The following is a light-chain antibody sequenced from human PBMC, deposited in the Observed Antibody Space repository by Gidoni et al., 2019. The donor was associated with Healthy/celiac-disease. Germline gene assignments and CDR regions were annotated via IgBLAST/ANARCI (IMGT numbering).Light chain of an antibody. J-gene: IGKJ2*01. CDR1: QSVSSY. CDR2: DAS. Sequence: DIVLTQSPATLSLSPGERATLSCRASQSVSSYLAWYQQKPGQAPRLLIYDASNRATGIPARFRGSGSGTDFTLTIRSLEPDDFAVYYCQQRSNWPPYTFGQGTKLEIK. V-gene: IGKV3-11*01. CDR3: QQRSNWPPYT.